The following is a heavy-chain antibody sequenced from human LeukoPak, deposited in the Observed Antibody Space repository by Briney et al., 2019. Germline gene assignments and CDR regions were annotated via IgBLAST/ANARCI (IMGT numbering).Heavy chain of an antibody. V-gene: IGHV4-39*07. CDR2: IFYTGKT. CDR3: ARVFDS. J-gene: IGHJ4*02. CDR1: GGSVYTSDYY. Sequence: SETLSLACTVSGGSVYTSDYYWGWVRQPPGKGPEWIGDIFYTGKTNYNPSLKGRVSISIDTSKNQFSLKLTSVTAADTAVYYCARVFDSWGQGTLVTVSS.